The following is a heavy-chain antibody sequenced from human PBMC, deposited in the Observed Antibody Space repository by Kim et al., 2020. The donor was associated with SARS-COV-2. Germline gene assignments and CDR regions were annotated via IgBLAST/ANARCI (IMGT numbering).Heavy chain of an antibody. CDR3: ARGDGSGSYYDYYFDY. D-gene: IGHD3-10*01. V-gene: IGHV4-59*09. J-gene: IGHJ4*02. Sequence: PSRKRRITISVDTSKSQFSQKLSSVTAADTAVYYCARGDGSGSYYDYYFDYWGQGTLVTVSS.